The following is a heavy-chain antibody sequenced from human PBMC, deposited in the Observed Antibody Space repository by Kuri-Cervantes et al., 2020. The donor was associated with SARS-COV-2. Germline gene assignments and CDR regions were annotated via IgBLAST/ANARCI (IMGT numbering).Heavy chain of an antibody. CDR1: GFTFSSYS. CDR3: ASYYGSGSYYRADYFDC. D-gene: IGHD3-10*01. V-gene: IGHV3-48*01. J-gene: IGHJ4*02. Sequence: GGSLRLSCAASGFTFSSYSMNWVRQAPGKGLEWVSYISSSSSTIYYADTVKGRFTISRDNAKNSLYLQMTSLRAEDTAVYYCASYYGSGSYYRADYFDCWGQGTLVTVSS. CDR2: ISSSSSTI.